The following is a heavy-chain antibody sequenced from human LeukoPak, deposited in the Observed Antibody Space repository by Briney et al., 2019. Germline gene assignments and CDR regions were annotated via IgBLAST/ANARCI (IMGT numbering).Heavy chain of an antibody. Sequence: QAGGSLRLSCAASGFAFSSYAMHWVRQAPGKGLEWVAIISYDGITEDYSDSVKGRFSISRDNLKNTLFLQMNGLRDEDTAVYYCARDISTGRSIKYFFDFWGQGTLVTVSS. D-gene: IGHD6-19*01. J-gene: IGHJ4*02. CDR3: ARDISTGRSIKYFFDF. V-gene: IGHV3-30*04. CDR2: ISYDGITE. CDR1: GFAFSSYA.